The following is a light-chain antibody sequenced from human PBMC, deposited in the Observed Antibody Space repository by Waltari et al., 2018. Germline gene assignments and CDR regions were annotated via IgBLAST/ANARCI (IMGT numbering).Light chain of an antibody. V-gene: IGKV3-20*01. CDR2: GAS. CDR1: RSVSSSS. Sequence: EIVLTQSPGTLSLSPGDRVTLSCRASRSVSSSSVAWYRQKPGQAPRLLIYGASNRATGIPDRFSGSGSGTDFTLTISRLEPGDFAVYYCQQYGSSPLTLGGGTKVEIK. CDR3: QQYGSSPLT. J-gene: IGKJ4*01.